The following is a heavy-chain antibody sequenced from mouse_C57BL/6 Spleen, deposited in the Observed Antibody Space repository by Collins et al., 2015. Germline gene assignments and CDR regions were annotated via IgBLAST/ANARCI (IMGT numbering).Heavy chain of an antibody. V-gene: IGHV1-74*01. CDR1: GYTFTSYW. D-gene: IGHD2-12*01. J-gene: IGHJ3*01. Sequence: QVQLQQPGAELVKPGASVKVSCKASGYTFTSYWIHWVKQRPGQGLEWIGRVHPSDSDTNYIQKFKGKATLTVDKSSNTAYMQLTSLTSEDSAVYYCAIGGYDSYYWFAYWGQGTLVTVSA. CDR3: AIGGYDSYYWFAY. CDR2: VHPSDSDT.